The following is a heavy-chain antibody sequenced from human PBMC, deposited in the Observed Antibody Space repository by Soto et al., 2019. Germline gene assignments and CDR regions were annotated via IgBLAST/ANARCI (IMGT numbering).Heavy chain of an antibody. CDR1: GGSISSGGYY. CDR2: IYYSGST. Sequence: PSETLSLTCTVSGGSISSGGYYWSWIRQHPGKGLEWIGYIYYSGSTYYNPSLKSRVTISVDTSKNQFSLKLSSVTAADTAVYYCARYDILTALDYWGQGTLVTVSS. D-gene: IGHD3-9*01. V-gene: IGHV4-31*03. CDR3: ARYDILTALDY. J-gene: IGHJ4*02.